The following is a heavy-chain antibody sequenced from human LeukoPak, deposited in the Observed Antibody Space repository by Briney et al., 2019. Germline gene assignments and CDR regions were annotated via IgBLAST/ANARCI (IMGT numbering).Heavy chain of an antibody. CDR3: ARVPSSAWFDP. V-gene: IGHV3-11*05. Sequence: GGSLRLSCAASGFTFSDYYMIWIRQAPGKGLEWVSYISSSSSYTNCAESVKGRFTISRDNAKNSLYLQMNSLRADDTGLYYCARVPSSAWFDPRGQGTPVTDSS. CDR2: ISSSSSYT. J-gene: IGHJ5*02. CDR1: GFTFSDYY.